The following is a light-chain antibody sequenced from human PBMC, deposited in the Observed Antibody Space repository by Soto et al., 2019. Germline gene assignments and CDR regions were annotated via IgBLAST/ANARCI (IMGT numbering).Light chain of an antibody. CDR3: RQYSNYTQCT. CDR2: DAA. V-gene: IGKV1-5*01. J-gene: IGKJ5*01. CDR1: QSISSW. Sequence: DIQMTQSPSTLSASVGDRVTITCRASQSISSWLAWYQQKPGKAPKLLIYDAASLESAVLSRFCGGRSWTKFTITISSMLQAEDATNYCRQYSNYTQCTFGQGTRLEIK.